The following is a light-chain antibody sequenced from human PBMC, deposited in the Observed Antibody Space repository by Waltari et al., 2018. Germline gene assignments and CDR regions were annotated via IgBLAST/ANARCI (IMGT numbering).Light chain of an antibody. CDR3: QHYNYYSPWT. CDR1: QNINSW. J-gene: IGKJ1*01. Sequence: CRTSQNINSWLAWYQQKPGKAPKLLINKASSLESGVPSKFSGSGSGTEFTLTITSLQPDDFATYFYQHYNYYSPWTFGQGTKVEVK. CDR2: KAS. V-gene: IGKV1-5*03.